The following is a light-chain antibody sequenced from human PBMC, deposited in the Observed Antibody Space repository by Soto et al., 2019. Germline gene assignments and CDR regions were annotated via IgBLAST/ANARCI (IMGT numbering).Light chain of an antibody. J-gene: IGLJ2*01. CDR1: AGAVTSAYY. Sequence: QAVVTQEPSLTVSPGGTVTLTCASSAGAVTSAYYTNWLQQKPGQAPRALIYSTSEKHSWTPARFSGSLLGGKAALTLSAAQPEDEADYYCLLYYGGAQVLFGRATKLTVL. V-gene: IGLV7-43*01. CDR2: STS. CDR3: LLYYGGAQVL.